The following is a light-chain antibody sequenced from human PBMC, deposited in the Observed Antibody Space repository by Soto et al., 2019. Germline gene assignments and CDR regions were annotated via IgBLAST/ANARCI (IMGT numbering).Light chain of an antibody. V-gene: IGLV3-21*04. CDR3: QVWDSSSDHVV. CDR2: FDS. J-gene: IGLJ2*01. Sequence: SYELTQPPSVSVAPGKTASITCGGNNIGSKSVNWYQQKPGQAPVLVIYFDSDRPSGIPERFSGSNSGNTATLTISRVEAGDEADYYCQVWDSSSDHVVFGGGTKVTVL. CDR1: NIGSKS.